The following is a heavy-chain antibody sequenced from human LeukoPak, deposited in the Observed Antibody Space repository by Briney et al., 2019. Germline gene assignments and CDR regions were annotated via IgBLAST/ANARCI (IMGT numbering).Heavy chain of an antibody. J-gene: IGHJ4*02. Sequence: AGGSLRLSCAASGFTFSDYYMSWIRQAPGKGLEWVSYISSSGSTIYYADSVKGRFTISRDNAKNSLYLQMNSLRAEDTAVYYCAGDCSSTSCYPLWGQGTLVTVSS. V-gene: IGHV3-11*01. CDR1: GFTFSDYY. CDR3: AGDCSSTSCYPL. CDR2: ISSSGSTI. D-gene: IGHD2-2*01.